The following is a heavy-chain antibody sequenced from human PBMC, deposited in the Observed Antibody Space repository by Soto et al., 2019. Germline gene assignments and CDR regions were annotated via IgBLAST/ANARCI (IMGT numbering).Heavy chain of an antibody. V-gene: IGHV1-2*02. J-gene: IGHJ5*02. CDR2: INPDSGGT. CDR1: GYTFTDYY. Sequence: QVQLVQSGAEVKKPGASVKVSCKASGYTFTDYYMHWVRQAPGQGLEWMGWINPDSGGTRYAQKFQGRVTMTRDTSITTAYMGLSRLRSDDTAVYYCAREMDYYRTWGQGTLVTVSS. CDR3: AREMDYYRT. D-gene: IGHD3-22*01.